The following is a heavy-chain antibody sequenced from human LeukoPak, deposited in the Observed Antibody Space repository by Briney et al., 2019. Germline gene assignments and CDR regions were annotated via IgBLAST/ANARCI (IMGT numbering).Heavy chain of an antibody. D-gene: IGHD1-1*01. Sequence: PGGSLRLSCVASGFTVSSNYMSWVRQAPGKELEWVSVIYSSGTTYSADSVKVRFTISRDNSKNTLYLQMNSLRAEDTAVYYCARSTPPIGRSTYYFDYWGQGTLVTVSS. CDR3: ARSTPPIGRSTYYFDY. J-gene: IGHJ4*02. CDR1: GFTVSSNY. V-gene: IGHV3-53*01. CDR2: IYSSGTT.